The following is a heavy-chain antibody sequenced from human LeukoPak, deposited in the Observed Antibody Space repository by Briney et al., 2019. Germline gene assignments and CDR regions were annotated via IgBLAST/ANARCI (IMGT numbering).Heavy chain of an antibody. CDR2: INPSGGST. D-gene: IGHD4-23*01. Sequence: ASVKVSCKASGYTLTSYYMHWVRQAPGQGLEWMGIINPSGGSTSYAQRFQGRVTMTRDTSTSTVYMELSRLRSEDTAVYYCARYYGGNTRGFGPWGQGTLVTVSS. V-gene: IGHV1-46*01. J-gene: IGHJ5*02. CDR1: GYTLTSYY. CDR3: ARYYGGNTRGFGP.